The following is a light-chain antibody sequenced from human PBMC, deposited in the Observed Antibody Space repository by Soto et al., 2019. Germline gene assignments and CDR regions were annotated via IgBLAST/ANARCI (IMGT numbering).Light chain of an antibody. V-gene: IGKV1-39*01. CDR2: AAS. J-gene: IGKJ2*01. CDR1: QSIRSY. CDR3: QQSYSTPPNT. Sequence: DLPMTQSPSSLSASVGDRVTITCRASQSIRSYLNWYQQKPGKAPKLLIYAASSLQSGVPSRFSGSGSGTDFTLTISSLQPEDFATYYCQQSYSTPPNTFGQGTKLEIK.